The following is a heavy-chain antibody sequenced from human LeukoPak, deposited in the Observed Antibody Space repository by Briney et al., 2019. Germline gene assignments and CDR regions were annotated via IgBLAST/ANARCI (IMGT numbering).Heavy chain of an antibody. CDR3: AGDGSRGGFWSGSSLHSMDV. Sequence: PSETLSLTCTVSGYSISSNYYWGWVRQPPGKGLEWIGSGHHSGSTFYNPSLKSRVTISVDTSKNQFSLKVTYVTAADTAVYYCAGDGSRGGFWSGSSLHSMDVWGKGTTVTVSS. CDR2: GHHSGST. V-gene: IGHV4-38-2*02. D-gene: IGHD3-3*01. J-gene: IGHJ6*03. CDR1: GYSISSNYY.